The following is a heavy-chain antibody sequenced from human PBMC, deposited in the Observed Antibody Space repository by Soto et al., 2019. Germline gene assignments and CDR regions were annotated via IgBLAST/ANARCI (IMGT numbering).Heavy chain of an antibody. CDR3: ARETGDVWYFDY. J-gene: IGHJ4*02. V-gene: IGHV4-34*01. D-gene: IGHD7-27*01. CDR2: INHSGST. Sequence: PSETLSLTCAVYGGSSSGYYWSWIRQPPGKGLEWIGEINHSGSTNYNPSLKSRVTISVDTSKNQFSLKLGSVTAADTAVYYCARETGDVWYFDYWGQGTLVTVSS. CDR1: GGSSSGYY.